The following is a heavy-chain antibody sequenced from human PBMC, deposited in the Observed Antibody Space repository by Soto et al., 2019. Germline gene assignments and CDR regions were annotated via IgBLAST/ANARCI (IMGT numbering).Heavy chain of an antibody. CDR1: GFSFDDYA. D-gene: IGHD3-10*01. Sequence: GGSLRLSCAASGFSFDDYAMHRVRQVPGKGLEWITGISWNSGTIGYADSVKGRFTISRDNAKNSLYLQMNSLRAEDTAFYYCARDVWSRASGPPDSRGQGTLVTVSS. J-gene: IGHJ4*02. CDR3: ARDVWSRASGPPDS. CDR2: ISWNSGTI. V-gene: IGHV3-9*01.